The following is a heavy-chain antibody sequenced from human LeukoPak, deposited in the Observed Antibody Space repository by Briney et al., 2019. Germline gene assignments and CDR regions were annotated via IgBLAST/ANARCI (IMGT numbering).Heavy chain of an antibody. V-gene: IGHV3-30*02. CDR2: IQFDESDK. J-gene: IGHJ3*01. Sequence: GGSLRLSCAASGFSFSDYGMHWVRQTPGKGLEWLTFIQFDESDKFYADSVKGRFIISRDNSRNTLYLQMNGLTPEDTAVYYCAKESKGSESGFDLWGQGAMVTVSS. CDR3: AKESKGSESGFDL. D-gene: IGHD3-10*01. CDR1: GFSFSDYG.